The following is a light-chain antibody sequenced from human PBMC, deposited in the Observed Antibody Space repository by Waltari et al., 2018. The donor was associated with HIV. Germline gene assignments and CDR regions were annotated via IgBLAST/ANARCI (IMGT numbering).Light chain of an antibody. V-gene: IGKV3-15*01. Sequence: DIVMTQSPATLSVSPGERATLSCRASQSISSNLAWYQQKPGQGPSLLIYAASTRATDIPARFSGSGSGTEFTLTINSLQSEDFAVYYCQQYNNWPLTFGGGTKVEIK. CDR3: QQYNNWPLT. CDR1: QSISSN. J-gene: IGKJ4*01. CDR2: AAS.